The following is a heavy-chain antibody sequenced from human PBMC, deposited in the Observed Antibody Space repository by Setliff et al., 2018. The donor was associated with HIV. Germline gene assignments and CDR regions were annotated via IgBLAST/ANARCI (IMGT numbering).Heavy chain of an antibody. CDR2: IIPILGIA. CDR1: GGTFSSYA. V-gene: IGHV1-69*10. Sequence: SVNVSCKASGGTFSSYAISWVRQAPGQGLEWMGGIIPILGIANYAQKFQGRVTITTDESTNTGYMELSSLRSEDTAVYYCATYYYDSSGYYSPHDYWGQGTLVTVSS. D-gene: IGHD3-22*01. J-gene: IGHJ4*02. CDR3: ATYYYDSSGYYSPHDY.